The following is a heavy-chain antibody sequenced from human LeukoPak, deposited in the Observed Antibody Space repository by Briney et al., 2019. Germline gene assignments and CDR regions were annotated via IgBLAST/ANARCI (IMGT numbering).Heavy chain of an antibody. CDR1: GFTVSSNY. D-gene: IGHD3-10*01. V-gene: IGHV3-66*01. J-gene: IGHJ4*02. Sequence: GGSLRLSCAASGFTVSSNYMSWVRQAPGKGLEWVSVIYSGGSTYYADSVKGRFTISRDNSKNTLYLQMNSLRAEDTAVYYCARDRGSGYYGSGSLDYWGQGTLVTVSS. CDR2: IYSGGST. CDR3: ARDRGSGYYGSGSLDY.